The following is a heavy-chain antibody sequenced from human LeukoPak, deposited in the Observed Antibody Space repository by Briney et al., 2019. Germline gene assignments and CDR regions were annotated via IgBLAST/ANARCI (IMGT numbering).Heavy chain of an antibody. Sequence: SETLSLTCIVSGGSISSYYWSWIRQPPGKGLEWIGYISYSGSTESNPSLKSRVTISVDTSKNQFSLNLRSVTAADTAVYYCTRDCRDGYNYVDLWGQGTLVTVSS. CDR2: ISYSGST. J-gene: IGHJ5*02. CDR3: TRDCRDGYNYVDL. V-gene: IGHV4-59*01. D-gene: IGHD5-24*01. CDR1: GGSISSYY.